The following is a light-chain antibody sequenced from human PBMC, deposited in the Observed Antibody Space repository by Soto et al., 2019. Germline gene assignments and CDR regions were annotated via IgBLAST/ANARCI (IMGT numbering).Light chain of an antibody. CDR3: RSYYSSLSAFYV. V-gene: IGLV1-40*01. Sequence: QSVLTQPPSVSGAPGQRVTISCTGSSSNIGAGYDVHWYQQLPGTAPQLRIYGNSNRPSGVPDRFSGSKSGTSASLAITGLQAEDEADYYCRSYYSSLSAFYVFGTGTKVTVL. J-gene: IGLJ1*01. CDR2: GNS. CDR1: SSNIGAGYD.